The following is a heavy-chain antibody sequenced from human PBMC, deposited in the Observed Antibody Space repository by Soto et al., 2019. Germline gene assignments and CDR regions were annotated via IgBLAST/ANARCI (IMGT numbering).Heavy chain of an antibody. CDR3: ARHIDYGDYVGKN. J-gene: IGHJ4*02. Sequence: PSETLSLTCTVSGGSISSRSYYWGWIRQPPGKGLEWIGSIYSSGSTYYNPSLKSRVTISVDTSKNQFSLKLSSVTAADTAVYYCARHIDYGDYVGKNWGQGTLVTVSS. CDR2: IYSSGST. CDR1: GGSISSRSYY. D-gene: IGHD4-17*01. V-gene: IGHV4-39*01.